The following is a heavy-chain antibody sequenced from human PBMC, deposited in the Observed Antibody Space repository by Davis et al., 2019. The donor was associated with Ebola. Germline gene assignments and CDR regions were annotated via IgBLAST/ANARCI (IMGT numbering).Heavy chain of an antibody. Sequence: HSQTLSLTCAISGDSVSGNIPAWNWIRQSPSRGLEWLGRTYYTSKWFNDYAVSVKSRITINPDTSKNQFSLHLNSVTPEDTAVYYCARGWLRTGLDVWGKGTTVTVSS. D-gene: IGHD5-12*01. CDR3: ARGWLRTGLDV. CDR1: GDSVSGNIPA. J-gene: IGHJ6*04. CDR2: TYYTSKWFN. V-gene: IGHV6-1*01.